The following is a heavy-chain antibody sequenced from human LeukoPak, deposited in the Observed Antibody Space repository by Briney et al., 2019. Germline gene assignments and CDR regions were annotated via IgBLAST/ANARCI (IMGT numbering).Heavy chain of an antibody. CDR2: INPNSGGT. V-gene: IGHV1-2*02. CDR3: AREWELRVGFDY. Sequence: GASVKVSCKASGYTFTGYYMHWVRQAPGQGLEWMGWINPNSGGTNFAQKFQGRVTMTRDTSITTAYMELSRLTSDDTAVYYCAREWELRVGFDYWGQGTLVTVSS. D-gene: IGHD1-26*01. J-gene: IGHJ4*02. CDR1: GYTFTGYY.